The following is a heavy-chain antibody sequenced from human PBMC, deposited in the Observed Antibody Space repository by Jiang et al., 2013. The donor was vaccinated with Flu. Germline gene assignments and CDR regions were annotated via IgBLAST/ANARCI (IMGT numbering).Heavy chain of an antibody. Sequence: CGAEVKKPGESLKISCKGSGYSFTSYWIGWVRQMPGKGLEWMGIIYPGDSDTRYSPSFQGQVTISADKSISTAYLQWSSLKASDTAMYYCARQPLAYDYGDLYFDYVGPGNPGHRLL. CDR2: IYPGDSDT. V-gene: IGHV5-51*01. CDR1: GYSFTSYW. J-gene: IGHJ4*02. D-gene: IGHD4-17*01. CDR3: ARQPLAYDYGDLYFDY.